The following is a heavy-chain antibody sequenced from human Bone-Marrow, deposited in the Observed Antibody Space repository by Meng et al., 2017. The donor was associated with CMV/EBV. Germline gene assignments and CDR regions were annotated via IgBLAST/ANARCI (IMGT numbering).Heavy chain of an antibody. J-gene: IGHJ4*02. CDR3: ARLRGLGPGGYFDL. Sequence: GGSLRPSSVAAGFTFSDHYMGWVRQAPGKGLECVSYISNSDNNVNAAGSVKGRFTISRDNSKNLLYLQMRNLRAEDTAVYYCARLRGLGPGGYFDLWGQGTLVTVSS. CDR1: GFTFSDHY. V-gene: IGHV3-11*01. D-gene: IGHD3-16*01. CDR2: ISNSDNNV.